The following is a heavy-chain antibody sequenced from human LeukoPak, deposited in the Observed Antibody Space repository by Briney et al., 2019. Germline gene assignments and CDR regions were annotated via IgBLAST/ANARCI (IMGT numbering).Heavy chain of an antibody. D-gene: IGHD1-26*01. CDR2: ISYDGSNN. CDR1: GFTLSSYG. V-gene: IGHV3-30*03. CDR3: ARDLLGWELHYFDY. Sequence: GGSLRLSCAASGFTLSSYGMHWVRQAPGKGLEWVAAISYDGSNNYYADSVKGRFTISRDNAKNSLYLQMNGLRAEDTAVYYCARDLLGWELHYFDYWGQGTLVTVSS. J-gene: IGHJ4*02.